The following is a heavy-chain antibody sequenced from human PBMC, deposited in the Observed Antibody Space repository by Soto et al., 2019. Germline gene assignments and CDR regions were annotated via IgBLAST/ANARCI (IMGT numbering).Heavy chain of an antibody. CDR1: GDSVSNDNYY. J-gene: IGHJ4*02. D-gene: IGHD3-16*01. Sequence: QVQLQESGPGLVKPSETLSLTCAVSGDSVSNDNYYWSWIRQPPGKGLEWIGYIYYSGTTNYNSYLKGRLSWSGDMSKNQFSLKLAAVTAADTAVYFWASSERGRTAFPFDYWGQGALVTVSS. V-gene: IGHV4-61*01. CDR3: ASSERGRTAFPFDY. CDR2: IYYSGTT.